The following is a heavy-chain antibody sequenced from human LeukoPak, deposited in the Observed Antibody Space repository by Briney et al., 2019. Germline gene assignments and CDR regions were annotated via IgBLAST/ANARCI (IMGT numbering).Heavy chain of an antibody. CDR1: GFSLSSFA. J-gene: IGHJ4*02. CDR3: AREVTDSGSYFLDY. D-gene: IGHD1-26*01. CDR2: ISHTGDST. V-gene: IGHV3-64*01. Sequence: PGGSLRLSCATSGFSLSSFAMHWVRQAPGRGLEHVSSISHTGDSTYYANSARGRFTISRDTSKNTLFLHMGSLRADDLAVYYCAREVTDSGSYFLDYWGQGTLVTVSS.